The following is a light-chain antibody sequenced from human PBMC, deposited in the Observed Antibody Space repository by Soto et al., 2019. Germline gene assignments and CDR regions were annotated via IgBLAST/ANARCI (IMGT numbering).Light chain of an antibody. CDR3: QKFNDSPIT. V-gene: IGKV1-9*01. CDR1: QGISSY. J-gene: IGKJ5*01. Sequence: DIHLTQFPPFLSSSEGDRVTITCRASQGISSYLAWYQQKPGKAPKLLMYAASTLRRGVPSRLSGSGSGTEFTLAISRLQPEDFATYYCQKFNDSPITCGQGTRLEIK. CDR2: AAS.